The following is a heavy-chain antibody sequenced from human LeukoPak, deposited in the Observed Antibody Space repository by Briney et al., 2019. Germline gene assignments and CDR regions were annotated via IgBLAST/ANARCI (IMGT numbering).Heavy chain of an antibody. Sequence: PGGSLRLSCAASGFTFDNYAMVWVRQVPGKGLEWIAAITDSGGNTYHTDSVKGRFTISRDNSKRELYLQMESLRAEDTATYHCARGTGPSCNDAVCYPLDFWGPGTLVTVSS. CDR3: ARGTGPSCNDAVCYPLDF. J-gene: IGHJ4*02. CDR1: GFTFDNYA. D-gene: IGHD2-8*01. V-gene: IGHV3-23*01. CDR2: ITDSGGNT.